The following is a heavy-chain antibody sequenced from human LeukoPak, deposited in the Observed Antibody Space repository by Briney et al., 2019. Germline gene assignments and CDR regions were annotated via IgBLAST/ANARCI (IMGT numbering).Heavy chain of an antibody. J-gene: IGHJ6*03. CDR1: GGSISSYY. D-gene: IGHD3-3*01. CDR2: IYTSGST. V-gene: IGHV4-4*07. Sequence: SETLSLTXTVSGGSISSYYWSWIRQPAGKGLEWIGRIYTSGSTNYNPSLKSRVTMSVDTSKNQFSLKLSSVTAADTAVYYCARATYYDFWSGYYYMDVWGKGTTVTVSS. CDR3: ARATYYDFWSGYYYMDV.